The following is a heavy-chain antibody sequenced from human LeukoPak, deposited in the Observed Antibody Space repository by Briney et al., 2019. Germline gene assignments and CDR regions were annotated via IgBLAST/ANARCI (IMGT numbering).Heavy chain of an antibody. V-gene: IGHV4-30-4*01. J-gene: IGHJ1*01. Sequence: PSQTLSLTCTVSGGSISSGDYYWTWIRQPPGKGLEWIGYIYYSGNTYYNPSLTSRVIISVDTSKHQFSLKLSSVTAADTAVYYCVGTVAGTGYGINFQHWGQGTLVTVSS. CDR3: VGTVAGTGYGINFQH. CDR1: GGSISSGDYY. D-gene: IGHD6-19*01. CDR2: IYYSGNT.